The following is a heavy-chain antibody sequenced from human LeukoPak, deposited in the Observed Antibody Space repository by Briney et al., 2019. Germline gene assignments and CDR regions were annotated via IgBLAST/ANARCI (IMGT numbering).Heavy chain of an antibody. V-gene: IGHV3-66*04. CDR3: ARRGSAKAFDD. D-gene: IGHD3-10*01. CDR2: IYSGGST. Sequence: GGSLRLSCAASGFTFSSSAMSWVRQAPGKGLEWVSVIYSGGSTYYSDSVKGRFTISRDNSKNTLYLQMNSLRAEDTAVYYCARRGSAKAFDDWGQGTLVTVSS. CDR1: GFTFSSSA. J-gene: IGHJ4*02.